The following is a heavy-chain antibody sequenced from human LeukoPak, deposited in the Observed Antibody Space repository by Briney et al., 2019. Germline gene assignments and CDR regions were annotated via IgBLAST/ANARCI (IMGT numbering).Heavy chain of an antibody. V-gene: IGHV1-69*13. CDR3: ARSGQQKTWGAFDI. D-gene: IGHD6-13*01. CDR2: IIPIFGTA. Sequence: GASVKVSCKASGYTFTSYGISWVRQAPGQGLEWMGGIIPIFGTANYAQKFQGRVTITADESTSTAYMELSSLRSEDTAVYYCARSGQQKTWGAFDIWGQGTMVTVSS. J-gene: IGHJ3*02. CDR1: GYTFTSYG.